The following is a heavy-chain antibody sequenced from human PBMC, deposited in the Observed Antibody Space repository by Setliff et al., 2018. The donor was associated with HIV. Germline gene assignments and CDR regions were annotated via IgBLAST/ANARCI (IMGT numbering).Heavy chain of an antibody. CDR1: GFTFSGFE. CDR2: IGSSGSAI. Sequence: GGSLRLSCAASGFTFSGFEMNWVRQAPGKGLEWVSYIGSSGSAIYYADSVKGRFTISRDNAKNSLYLQMNSLSAEDTAVYYCARDSGYTYGPRYFDLWGRGTLVTVSS. CDR3: ARDSGYTYGPRYFDL. D-gene: IGHD5-18*01. J-gene: IGHJ2*01. V-gene: IGHV3-48*03.